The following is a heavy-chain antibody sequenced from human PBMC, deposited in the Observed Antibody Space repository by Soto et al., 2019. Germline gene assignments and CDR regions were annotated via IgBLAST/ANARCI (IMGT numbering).Heavy chain of an antibody. D-gene: IGHD2-8*01. CDR2: IIPIVRST. CDR3: AKKNPHGDSNKAWLDP. V-gene: IGHV1-69*01. CDR1: GGTFVSSA. Sequence: QVQLLQSGAELREPGSSVRISCTPSGGTFVSSAFAWVRQAPGGKLEWMGGIIPIVRSTKYAEKFLGRLTIRADDSSRTAYLELSSLTFDDTAVYFCAKKNPHGDSNKAWLDPWGQGTLVTVST. J-gene: IGHJ5*02.